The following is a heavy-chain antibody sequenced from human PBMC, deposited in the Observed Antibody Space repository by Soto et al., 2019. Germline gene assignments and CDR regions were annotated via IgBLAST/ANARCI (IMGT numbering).Heavy chain of an antibody. Sequence: PSETLSLTCAVYGGSFSDYYWNWIRQFPGKGLEWIGEIHPSGSTSYNPSLSSRVTMSRDTSKNHFSLELNSVTAADTADYYCARGRDPAKTGYWGQGTLVTVSS. D-gene: IGHD5-18*01. CDR1: GGSFSDYY. CDR3: ARGRDPAKTGY. CDR2: IHPSGST. V-gene: IGHV4-34*01. J-gene: IGHJ4*02.